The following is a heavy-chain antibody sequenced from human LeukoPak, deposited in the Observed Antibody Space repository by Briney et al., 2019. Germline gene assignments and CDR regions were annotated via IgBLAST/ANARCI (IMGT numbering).Heavy chain of an antibody. J-gene: IGHJ4*02. CDR2: INHSGST. CDR1: GGSFSGYY. Sequence: SETLSLTCAVYGGSFSGYYWSWIRQPPGKGLEWIGEINHSGSTNYNPSLKSRVTISVHTSKNQFSLKLSSVTAADTAVYYCAKGRDGYSDFDYWGQGTLVTVSS. V-gene: IGHV4-34*01. D-gene: IGHD5-24*01. CDR3: AKGRDGYSDFDY.